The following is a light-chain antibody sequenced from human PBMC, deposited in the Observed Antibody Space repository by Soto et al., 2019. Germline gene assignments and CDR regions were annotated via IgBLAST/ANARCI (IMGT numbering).Light chain of an antibody. CDR1: SSDVGSSNL. CDR3: CSYASSGTSYV. J-gene: IGLJ1*01. CDR2: EVS. V-gene: IGLV2-23*02. Sequence: QSALTQPASVSGSPGQSITISCTGTSSDVGSSNLVSWYQQHPGKAPKLMISEVSKRPSGVSNRFSGSKSGNTASLTISGLQAEDEADYYCCSYASSGTSYVFGTGTKLTVL.